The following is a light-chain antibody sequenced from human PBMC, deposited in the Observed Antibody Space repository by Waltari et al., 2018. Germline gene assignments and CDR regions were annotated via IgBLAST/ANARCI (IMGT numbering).Light chain of an antibody. V-gene: IGKV2-28*01. Sequence: DIMMTQSPISLPVTPGERANISCRSSQSLLHSTGYYYLDWYLQKPGQSPQLLIYFGSNRASGVADKFSGSASGTDFTLKVSRVETEDVGVYFCMQGLQTPFTFGQGTKLEI. CDR3: MQGLQTPFT. CDR1: QSLLHSTGYYY. CDR2: FGS. J-gene: IGKJ2*01.